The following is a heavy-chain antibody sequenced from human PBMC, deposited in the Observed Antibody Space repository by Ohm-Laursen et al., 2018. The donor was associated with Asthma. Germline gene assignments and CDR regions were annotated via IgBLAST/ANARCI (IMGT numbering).Heavy chain of an antibody. V-gene: IGHV3-30*03. J-gene: IGHJ4*02. CDR3: VRDGDSSNWPMDY. D-gene: IGHD6-13*01. CDR2: ISYDGSYK. Sequence: SLRLSCAAPGFTFSTSGMHWVRQAPGKGLFWVAVISYDGSYKNYADSVKGRFTISRDNSKNTVFLQMNSLTAEDTAVYYCVRDGDSSNWPMDYWGQGTLVTVSS. CDR1: GFTFSTSG.